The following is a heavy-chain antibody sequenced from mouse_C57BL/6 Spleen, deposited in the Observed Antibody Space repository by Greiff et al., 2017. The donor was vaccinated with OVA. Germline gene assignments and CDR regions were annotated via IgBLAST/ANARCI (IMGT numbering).Heavy chain of an antibody. D-gene: IGHD1-1*01. CDR2: ISSGSCTI. J-gene: IGHJ3*01. CDR1: GFTFSDYG. Sequence: EVQLVESGGGLVKPGGSLQLSCAASGFTFSDYGMHWVRQAPEKGLEWVAYISSGSCTIYYADTVKGRFTISRDNAKNTLFLQMTSLRSEDTAMEYWARGKLLRSPSGVAYGGQGTRVTVSA. CDR3: ARGKLLRSPSGVAY. V-gene: IGHV5-17*01.